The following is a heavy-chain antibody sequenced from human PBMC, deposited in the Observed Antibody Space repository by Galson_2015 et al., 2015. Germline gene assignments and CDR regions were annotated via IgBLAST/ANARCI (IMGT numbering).Heavy chain of an antibody. J-gene: IGHJ4*02. V-gene: IGHV3-30-3*01. CDR2: ISYDGSNK. CDR3: ARMTTVTTFPLDY. D-gene: IGHD4-17*01. Sequence: SLRLSCAASGFTFSSYAMHWVRQAPGKGLEWVAVISYDGSNKYYADSVEGRFTISRDNSKNTLYLQMNSLRAEDTAVYYCARMTTVTTFPLDYWGQGTLVTVSS. CDR1: GFTFSSYA.